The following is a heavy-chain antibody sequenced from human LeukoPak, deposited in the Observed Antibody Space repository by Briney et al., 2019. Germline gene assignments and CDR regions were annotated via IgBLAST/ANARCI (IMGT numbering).Heavy chain of an antibody. CDR2: IYYSGST. D-gene: IGHD3-10*01. CDR3: ATESRSFGHFGY. J-gene: IGHJ4*02. CDR1: GGSISSYY. Sequence: PSETLSLTCTVSGGSISSYYWSWIRQPPGKGLEWIGYIYYSGSTNYNPSLKSRVTISVDTSKNQFSLKLSSVTAADTAVYYCATESRSFGHFGYWGQGTLVTVSS. V-gene: IGHV4-59*01.